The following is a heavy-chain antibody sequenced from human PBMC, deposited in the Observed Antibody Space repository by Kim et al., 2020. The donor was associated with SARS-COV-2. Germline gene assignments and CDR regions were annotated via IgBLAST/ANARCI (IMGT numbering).Heavy chain of an antibody. CDR2: IYYSGST. J-gene: IGHJ4*02. CDR1: GGSISSSSYY. CDR3: ARQGPGSSSSEIAG. V-gene: IGHV4-39*07. Sequence: SETLSLTCTVSGGSISSSSYYWGWIRQPPGKGLEWIGSIYYSGSTYYNPSLKSRVTISVDTSKNQFSLKLSSVTAADTAVYYCARQGPGSSSSEIAGWGQGTLVTVSS. D-gene: IGHD6-13*01.